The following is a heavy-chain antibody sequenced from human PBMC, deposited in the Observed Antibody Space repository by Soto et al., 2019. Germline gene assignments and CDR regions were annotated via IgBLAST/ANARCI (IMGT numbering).Heavy chain of an antibody. CDR2: IIAILGKA. D-gene: IGHD3-22*01. V-gene: IGHV1-69*01. CDR3: ARERGGAIIVGVTGTFDV. Sequence: QVQLVQSGAAVKKPGSSVKVSCKASGGTFSSYAISWVRQAPGQGLEWMGGIIAILGKATYAEKFQGRVTITADESTSTAYMELSSLRSEDTAVYYCARERGGAIIVGVTGTFDVWGQGTLVTVSS. CDR1: GGTFSSYA. J-gene: IGHJ3*01.